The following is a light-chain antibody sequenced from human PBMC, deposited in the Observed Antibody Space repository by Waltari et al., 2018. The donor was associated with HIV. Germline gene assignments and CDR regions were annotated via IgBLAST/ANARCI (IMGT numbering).Light chain of an antibody. CDR2: DAS. V-gene: IGKV3-11*01. CDR3: QQRSNWARA. Sequence: EIVLTQSPVTLSLSPGERATLSCRASQSVSSYLAWYQQKPGQPPRLLIYDASNRATGIPARFSGSGSGTDFTLTISSLEPEDFAVYYCQQRSNWARAFGQGTKVEIK. J-gene: IGKJ1*01. CDR1: QSVSSY.